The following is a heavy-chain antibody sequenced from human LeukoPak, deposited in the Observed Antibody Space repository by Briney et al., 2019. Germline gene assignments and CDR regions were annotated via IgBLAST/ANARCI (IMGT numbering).Heavy chain of an antibody. D-gene: IGHD6-13*01. Sequence: ASVKVSCKASGYTFTGYYIHWVRQAPGQGLEWMGWINPNSGGTNYAQKFQGRVTMTRDTSISTAYMELSRLRSDDTAVYYCARDSEAAGTRFDYWGQGNLVTVSS. V-gene: IGHV1-2*02. CDR3: ARDSEAAGTRFDY. J-gene: IGHJ4*02. CDR2: INPNSGGT. CDR1: GYTFTGYY.